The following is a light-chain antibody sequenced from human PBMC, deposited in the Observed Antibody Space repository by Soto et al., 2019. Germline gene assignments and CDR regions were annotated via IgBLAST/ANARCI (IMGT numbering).Light chain of an antibody. Sequence: DIQMTQSPSTLSAYVGDRVTITCRASQSISSWLAWYQQKPGKAPKLLIYKASSLESGVPSRFSGSGSGTEFTLTISSLQPDDFATYYCQQYNSYRTFGQGTKVDIK. V-gene: IGKV1-5*03. CDR3: QQYNSYRT. J-gene: IGKJ1*01. CDR1: QSISSW. CDR2: KAS.